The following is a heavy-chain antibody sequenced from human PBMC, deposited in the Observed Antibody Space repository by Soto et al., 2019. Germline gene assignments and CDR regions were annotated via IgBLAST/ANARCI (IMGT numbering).Heavy chain of an antibody. J-gene: IGHJ4*02. V-gene: IGHV2-5*02. D-gene: IGHD2-2*01. Sequence: QITLNESGPTLVKPTQTLTLTCTFSGFSLSTRDVGVGWIRQPPGEALEWLGVVYWDDDKTYRPSLKSRLTITKDTSNNQVVLRMTKMDPVDTATYYCAHGRGGVASFWGQGTLVTVSS. CDR1: GFSLSTRDVG. CDR2: VYWDDDK. CDR3: AHGRGGVASF.